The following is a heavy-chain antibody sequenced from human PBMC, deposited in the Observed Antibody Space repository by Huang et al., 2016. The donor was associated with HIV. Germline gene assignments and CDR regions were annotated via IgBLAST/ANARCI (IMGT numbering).Heavy chain of an antibody. V-gene: IGHV4-34*01. CDR2: IDHRGRT. J-gene: IGHJ4*02. Sequence: HVQLQQWGTTLLKPSETLSLKCAVYGGSFTNHYWTWIRQSPGKGPEWIGEIDHRGRTTYNPSLTTRLSMFIDTYKKQFSLNLTALGASDTAVYFCARPKMTDVTSDSSWNYFDSWGQGTLVTVSS. CDR3: ARPKMTDVTSDSSWNYFDS. D-gene: IGHD2-21*02. CDR1: GGSFTNHY.